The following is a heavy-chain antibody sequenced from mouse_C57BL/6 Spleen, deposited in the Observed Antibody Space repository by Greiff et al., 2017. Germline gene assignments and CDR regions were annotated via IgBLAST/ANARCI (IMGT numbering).Heavy chain of an antibody. D-gene: IGHD2-13*01. Sequence: EVKVVESGGGLVKPGGSLKLSCAASGFTFSSYAMSWVRQTPDKRLEWVATISDGGSYTYYPDNVKGRFTISRDNAKNNLYLQMSHLKSEETAMYSCARDNECDPYFDVWGTGTSVTASS. CDR2: ISDGGSYT. V-gene: IGHV5-4*01. J-gene: IGHJ1*03. CDR3: ARDNECDPYFDV. CDR1: GFTFSSYA.